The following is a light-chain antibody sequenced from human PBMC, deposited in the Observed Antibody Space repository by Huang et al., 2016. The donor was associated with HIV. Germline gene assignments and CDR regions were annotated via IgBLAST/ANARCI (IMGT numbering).Light chain of an antibody. CDR3: LQYYSVPQT. CDR2: WAT. CDR1: QSLLYSLSKKNY. Sequence: DIVMTQSPDSLAVSPGERATINCKSSQSLLYSLSKKNYLAWFQQKPGRPPKLLIYWATTRESGVPDRFSGSGSGTDFSLTINNLQAEDVAVYFCLQYYSVPQTFGHGTKVEIK. J-gene: IGKJ1*01. V-gene: IGKV4-1*01.